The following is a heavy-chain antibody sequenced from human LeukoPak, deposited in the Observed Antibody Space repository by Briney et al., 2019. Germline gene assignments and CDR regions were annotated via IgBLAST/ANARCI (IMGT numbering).Heavy chain of an antibody. CDR1: GGTFSSYA. CDR2: IIPIFGTA. Sequence: ASVKVSCKASGGTFSSYAISWVRQAPGQGLEWMGGIIPIFGTANYAQKFQGRVTITADESTSTAYMELSSLRSEDTAVYYCADQLTLRGDAFDIWGQGTMVTVSS. D-gene: IGHD2-2*01. CDR3: ADQLTLRGDAFDI. V-gene: IGHV1-69*13. J-gene: IGHJ3*02.